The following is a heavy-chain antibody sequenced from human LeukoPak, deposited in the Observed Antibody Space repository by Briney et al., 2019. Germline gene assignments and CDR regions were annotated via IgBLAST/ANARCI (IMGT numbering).Heavy chain of an antibody. CDR3: ARGETYYYDSSGYSFDH. J-gene: IGHJ4*02. Sequence: ASVKVSCKASGDTFTSYGISWVRQAPGQGLEWMGLISAYNGNTNDAQKLQGRVTMTTDTSTSTAYMELRSLRSDDTAVYYCARGETYYYDSSGYSFDHWGQGTLVTVSS. CDR2: ISAYNGNT. CDR1: GDTFTSYG. V-gene: IGHV1-18*01. D-gene: IGHD3-22*01.